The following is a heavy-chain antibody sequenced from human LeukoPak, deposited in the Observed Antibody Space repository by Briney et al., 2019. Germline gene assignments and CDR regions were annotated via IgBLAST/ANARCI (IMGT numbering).Heavy chain of an antibody. CDR2: INHSGST. V-gene: IGHV4-34*01. D-gene: IGHD3-9*01. J-gene: IGHJ4*02. CDR1: GGSFSGYY. Sequence: SETLSLTCAVYGGSFSGYYWSWIRQPPGKGLEWIGEINHSGSTNYNPSLKSRATISVDTSKNQFSLKLSSVTAADTAVYYCARDLRYFGFFDYWGQGTLVTVSS. CDR3: ARDLRYFGFFDY.